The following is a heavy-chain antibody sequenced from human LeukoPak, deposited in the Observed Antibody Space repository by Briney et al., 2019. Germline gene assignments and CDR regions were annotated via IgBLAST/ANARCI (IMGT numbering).Heavy chain of an antibody. V-gene: IGHV1-3*01. CDR3: ARAGYCSGTSCSTSYFDY. CDR1: GYTFTSYD. Sequence: GASVKVSCKASGYTFTSYDINWVRQATGQGLEWMGWINAGNGNTKYSQKFQGRVTITRDTSASTAYMELSSLRSEDTAVYYCARAGYCSGTSCSTSYFDYWGQGTLVTVSS. CDR2: INAGNGNT. J-gene: IGHJ4*02. D-gene: IGHD2-2*02.